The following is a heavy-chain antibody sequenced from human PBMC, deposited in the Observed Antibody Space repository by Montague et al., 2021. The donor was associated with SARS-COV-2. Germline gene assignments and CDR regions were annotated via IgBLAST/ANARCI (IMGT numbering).Heavy chain of an antibody. CDR2: IYYSGST. Sequence: SETLSLTCTVSGGSISSSSYYWGWIRQPPGKGLEWIGSIYYSGSTYYNPSLKSRVTISVDTSKNQFSLKLSSVTAADTAVYYCAGVISRQNNIVVVGLYYFDYGGQGTLVTVSS. CDR3: AGVISRQNNIVVVGLYYFDY. CDR1: GGSISSSSYY. J-gene: IGHJ4*02. V-gene: IGHV4-39*07. D-gene: IGHD2-15*01.